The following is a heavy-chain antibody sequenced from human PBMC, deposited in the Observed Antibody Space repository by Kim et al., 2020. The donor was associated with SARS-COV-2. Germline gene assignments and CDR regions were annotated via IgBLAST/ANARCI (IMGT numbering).Heavy chain of an antibody. CDR1: GGSISSYY. Sequence: SETLSLTCTVSGGSISSYYWSWIRQPPGKGLEWIGYIYYSGSTNYNPSLKSRVTISLDTSKNQFSLKLSSVTAADTAVYYCARGKLGYCSSTSCYFSHYYYYMDVWGKGTTVTVSS. CDR2: IYYSGST. V-gene: IGHV4-59*01. D-gene: IGHD2-2*01. J-gene: IGHJ6*03. CDR3: ARGKLGYCSSTSCYFSHYYYYMDV.